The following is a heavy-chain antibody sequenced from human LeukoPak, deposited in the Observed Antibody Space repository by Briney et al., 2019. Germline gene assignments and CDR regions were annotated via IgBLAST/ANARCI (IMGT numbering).Heavy chain of an antibody. V-gene: IGHV3-21*01. CDR2: ISTGSSYK. Sequence: PGGSLRLSCAASGFTFSSYSMNWVRRAPGKGLEWVASISTGSSYKYYADLVMGRFTISRDNAENSLYLQMNSLRAEDTAVYFCARDKGGYNYEYYFDSWGQGALVTVSS. CDR1: GFTFSSYS. CDR3: ARDKGGYNYEYYFDS. D-gene: IGHD5-18*01. J-gene: IGHJ4*02.